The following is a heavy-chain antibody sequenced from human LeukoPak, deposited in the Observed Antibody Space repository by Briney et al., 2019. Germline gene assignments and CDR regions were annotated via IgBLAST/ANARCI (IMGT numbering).Heavy chain of an antibody. CDR3: ARDFWSGYPFF. CDR2: IFYSGST. V-gene: IGHV4-30-4*08. D-gene: IGHD3-3*01. CDR1: GGSISSGDFY. J-gene: IGHJ4*02. Sequence: SETLSLTCTVSGGSISSGDFYWSWIRQPPGKGLEWIGYIFYSGSTYYNPSLKSRVTISVDTSKNQFSLKLSSVTAADTAVYYCARDFWSGYPFFWGQGTLVTVSS.